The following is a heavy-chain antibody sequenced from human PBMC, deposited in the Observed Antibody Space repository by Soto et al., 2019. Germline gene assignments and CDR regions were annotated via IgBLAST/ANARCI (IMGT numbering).Heavy chain of an antibody. Sequence: GGSLRLSCAASGFTVSSNYMSWVRQAPGKGLEWVSVIYSGGSTYYADSVKGRFTISRDNSKNTLYLQMNSLRAEDTALYYCAKGGPGSSRCFDYWGQGTLVTVSS. CDR3: AKGGPGSSRCFDY. CDR1: GFTVSSNY. CDR2: IYSGGST. D-gene: IGHD2-15*01. J-gene: IGHJ4*02. V-gene: IGHV3-53*01.